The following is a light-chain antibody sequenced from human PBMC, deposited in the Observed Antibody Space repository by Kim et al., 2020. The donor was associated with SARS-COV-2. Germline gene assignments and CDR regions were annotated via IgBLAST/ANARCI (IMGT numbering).Light chain of an antibody. V-gene: IGLV2-14*03. CDR1: SSDVVGYNY. Sequence: ITISCTGTSSDVVGYNYVSWYQQHPGKAPKLMIYDVSNRPSGVSNRFSGSKSGNTASLTISGLQAEDEADYYCSSYTSSSTPPYVFGTGTKVTVL. J-gene: IGLJ1*01. CDR2: DVS. CDR3: SSYTSSSTPPYV.